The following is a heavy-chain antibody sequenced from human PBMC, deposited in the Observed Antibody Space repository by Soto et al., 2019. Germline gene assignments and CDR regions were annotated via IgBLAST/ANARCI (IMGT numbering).Heavy chain of an antibody. V-gene: IGHV4-59*01. Sequence: SETLSLTCTVSGDSIRTYFWTWIRQPPGKGLEWIGYVFNSGSTNANPSLTSRVTVLLDTSRNQISLTLSSVTAADTAVYYCARARSGYNIDALDIWGQGTMVTVSS. D-gene: IGHD5-12*01. CDR2: VFNSGST. J-gene: IGHJ3*02. CDR3: ARARSGYNIDALDI. CDR1: GDSIRTYF.